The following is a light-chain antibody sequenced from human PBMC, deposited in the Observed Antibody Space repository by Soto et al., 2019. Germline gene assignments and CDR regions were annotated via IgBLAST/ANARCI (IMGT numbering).Light chain of an antibody. V-gene: IGLV2-14*01. Sequence: QSALTQPASVSGSPGQSITISCTGTSSDVGGYNYVSWYQQHPGKAPKLMIYEVSNRPSGISDRFSGSKSGNTVSLIISGLQTEDEADYYCSSYSSGSTYFVFGTGTKLTVL. CDR2: EVS. CDR1: SSDVGGYNY. CDR3: SSYSSGSTYFV. J-gene: IGLJ1*01.